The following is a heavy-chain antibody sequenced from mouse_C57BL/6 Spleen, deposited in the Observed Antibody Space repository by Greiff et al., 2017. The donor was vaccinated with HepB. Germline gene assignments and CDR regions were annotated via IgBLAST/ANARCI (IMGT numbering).Heavy chain of an antibody. CDR2: INPNNGGT. CDR3: VYGNYLGGFAY. Sequence: EVQLQQSGPELVKPGASVKISCKASGYTFTDYYMNWVKQSHGKSLEWIGDINPNNGGTSYNQKFKGKATLTVDKSSSTAYMELRSLTSEDSAVYYCVYGNYLGGFAYWGQGTLVTVSA. J-gene: IGHJ3*01. D-gene: IGHD2-1*01. CDR1: GYTFTDYY. V-gene: IGHV1-26*01.